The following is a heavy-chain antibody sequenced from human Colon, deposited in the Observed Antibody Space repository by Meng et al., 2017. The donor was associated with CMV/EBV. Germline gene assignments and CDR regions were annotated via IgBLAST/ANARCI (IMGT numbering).Heavy chain of an antibody. Sequence: GESLQISCVVSGISVSGNYMTWVRQAPGKGLEWLSVIYSTGRTFYAESAKGRFTISRDTSQNTVFLQMDTLRVEDTAIYYCARVSSAGLALDVWGQGTMVTVSS. V-gene: IGHV3-53*01. CDR3: ARVSSAGLALDV. CDR2: IYSTGRT. J-gene: IGHJ3*01. CDR1: GISVSGNY. D-gene: IGHD6-19*01.